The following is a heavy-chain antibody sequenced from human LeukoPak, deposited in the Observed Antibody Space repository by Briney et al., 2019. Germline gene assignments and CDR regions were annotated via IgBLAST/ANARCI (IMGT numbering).Heavy chain of an antibody. CDR2: MNPNSDNT. V-gene: IGHV1-8*01. D-gene: IGHD5-24*01. CDR1: GNTFTTYD. CDR3: ARGRRRDGYYFDY. J-gene: IGHJ4*02. Sequence: ASVKVSCKASGNTFTTYDINWVRQATGQGLEWMGWMNPNSDNTGYAQKFQGRVTMTRNTSISTAYVELSSLRSEDTAVYYCARGRRRDGYYFDYWGQGTLVTVSS.